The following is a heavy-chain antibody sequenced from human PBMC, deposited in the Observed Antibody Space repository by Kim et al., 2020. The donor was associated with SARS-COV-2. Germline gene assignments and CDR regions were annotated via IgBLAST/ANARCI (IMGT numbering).Heavy chain of an antibody. D-gene: IGHD6-19*01. V-gene: IGHV4-59*01. CDR1: GGSISSYY. CDR2: IYYSGST. CDR3: ARSTNAVAGDGFDY. Sequence: SETLSLTCTVSGGSISSYYWSWIRQPPGKGLEWIGYIYYSGSTNYNPSLKSRVTISVDTSKNQFSLKLSSVTAADTAVYYCARSTNAVAGDGFDYWGQGT. J-gene: IGHJ4*02.